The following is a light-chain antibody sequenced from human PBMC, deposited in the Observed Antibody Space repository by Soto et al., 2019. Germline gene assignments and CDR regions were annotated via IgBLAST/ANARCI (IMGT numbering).Light chain of an antibody. CDR3: QQSYNTPLT. J-gene: IGKJ4*01. V-gene: IGKV1-39*01. CDR1: QNIPNF. Sequence: IQMTQSPSSLSASVGDRVTITCRASQNIPNFLNWYQQKPGKAPKLLIYATSSLQSGVPSRFSGSGSGTDFTLTISSLQPEHFATYYCQQSYNTPLTFGGGTKVDIK. CDR2: ATS.